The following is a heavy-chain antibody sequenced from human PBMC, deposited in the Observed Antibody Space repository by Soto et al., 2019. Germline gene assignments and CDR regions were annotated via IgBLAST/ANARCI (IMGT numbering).Heavy chain of an antibody. D-gene: IGHD6-13*01. CDR3: ARAGLAAAGTRDDGMDV. Sequence: QVQLVESGGGLVKPGGSLRLSCAASGFTFSDYYMSWIRQAPGKGLEWVSYISSSSSYTNYADSVKGRFTISRDNAKNSLYLKMNSRRAEDTAVYYCARAGLAAAGTRDDGMDVWGQGTTVTVSS. J-gene: IGHJ6*01. CDR2: ISSSSSYT. V-gene: IGHV3-11*06. CDR1: GFTFSDYY.